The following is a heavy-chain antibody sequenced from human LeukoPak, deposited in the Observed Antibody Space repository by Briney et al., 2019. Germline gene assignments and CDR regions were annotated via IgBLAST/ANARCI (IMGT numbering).Heavy chain of an antibody. CDR2: ISYDGSSK. CDR1: GFAFSSYG. J-gene: IGHJ4*02. Sequence: GGSLRLSCAASGFAFSSYGMHWVRQAPGKGLEWVAVISYDGSSKYYADSVKGRFTISRDNSKNTLYLQMNSLRAEDTAVYYCAKDVRIAVTWFDYWGQGTLVTVSS. D-gene: IGHD6-19*01. CDR3: AKDVRIAVTWFDY. V-gene: IGHV3-30*18.